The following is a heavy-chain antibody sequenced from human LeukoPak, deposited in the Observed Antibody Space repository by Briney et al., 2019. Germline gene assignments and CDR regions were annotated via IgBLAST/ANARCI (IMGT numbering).Heavy chain of an antibody. Sequence: GRSLRLSCAASGFSFSNYGMHWVRQAPGKGLEWVAVTSYDGSNKYYADSVKGRFTISRDNSKNTLYLQMNSLRAEDTAVYFCARGGVDYYGSGTYYLMYYFDYWGQGALVTVSS. CDR3: ARGGVDYYGSGTYYLMYYFDY. CDR2: TSYDGSNK. D-gene: IGHD3-10*01. J-gene: IGHJ4*02. V-gene: IGHV3-30*03. CDR1: GFSFSNYG.